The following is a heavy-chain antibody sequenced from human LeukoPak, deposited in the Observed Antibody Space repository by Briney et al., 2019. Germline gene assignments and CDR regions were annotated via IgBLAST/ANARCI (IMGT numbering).Heavy chain of an antibody. J-gene: IGHJ3*01. V-gene: IGHV3-48*01. CDR1: GFIFSSYS. D-gene: IGHD6-19*01. CDR2: ISSSSSTI. CDR3: ARGVAVAAFSAFDV. Sequence: GGSLRFSCAASGFIFSSYSMNWVRQAPGKGLEWVSYISSSSSTIYYADSVKGRFTISRDNAKNSLYLQMNSLKAEDTAAYYCARGVAVAAFSAFDVWGQGTMVTVSS.